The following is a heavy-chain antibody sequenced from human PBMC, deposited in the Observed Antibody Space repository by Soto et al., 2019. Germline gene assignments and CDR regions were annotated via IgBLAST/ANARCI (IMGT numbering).Heavy chain of an antibody. CDR2: VYYSGST. CDR1: GDSMNSGDYY. V-gene: IGHV4-30-4*01. Sequence: SETLSLTCTVSGDSMNSGDYYWSWVRQPPGKGLEWIGYVYYSGSTYYNPSLKSRISISVAKNRFSLKLTSVTAADTAVYFCARLLGSSRSKGGYYFDSWGHGTLVTVSS. J-gene: IGHJ4*01. CDR3: ARLLGSSRSKGGYYFDS. D-gene: IGHD6-19*01.